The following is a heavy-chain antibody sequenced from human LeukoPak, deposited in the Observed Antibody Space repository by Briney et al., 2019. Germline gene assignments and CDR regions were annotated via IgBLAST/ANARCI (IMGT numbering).Heavy chain of an antibody. Sequence: SETLSLTCTVSGGSISSGGYYWSWIRQHPGNGLEWIGYIYYSGSTYYNPSLKSRVTISVDTSKTQFSLKLSSVTAADTDVYYCARGRSTFLSHNWFDPWGQGTLVTVSS. CDR3: ARGRSTFLSHNWFDP. J-gene: IGHJ5*02. CDR2: IYYSGST. CDR1: GGSISSGGYY. V-gene: IGHV4-31*03. D-gene: IGHD2-21*01.